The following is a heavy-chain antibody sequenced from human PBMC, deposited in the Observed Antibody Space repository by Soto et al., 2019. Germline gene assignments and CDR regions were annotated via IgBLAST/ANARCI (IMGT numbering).Heavy chain of an antibody. CDR2: IYYSGST. CDR3: ARAACSTSCSWFDP. J-gene: IGHJ5*02. D-gene: IGHD2-2*01. Sequence: SETLSLTCTVSGGSISSGGYYWSWIRQHPGKGLEWIGYIYYSGSTYYNPSLKSRVTISVDTSKNQFSLKLSSVTAADTAVYYCARAACSTSCSWFDPWGQGTLVTVSS. CDR1: GGSISSGGYY. V-gene: IGHV4-31*03.